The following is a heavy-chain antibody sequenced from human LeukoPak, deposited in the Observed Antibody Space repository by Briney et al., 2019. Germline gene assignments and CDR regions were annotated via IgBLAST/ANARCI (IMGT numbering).Heavy chain of an antibody. V-gene: IGHV4-39*01. D-gene: IGHD4-23*01. CDR1: GGSISSSSYY. CDR2: IYYSGST. Sequence: SETLSLTCTVSGGSISSSSYYWGWIRQPPGKGLEWIGSIYYSGSTYYNPSLKSRVTISVDTSKNQFSLKLSSVTAADTAVYYCARRDYGGHNWFDPWGQGTLVTVSS. J-gene: IGHJ5*02. CDR3: ARRDYGGHNWFDP.